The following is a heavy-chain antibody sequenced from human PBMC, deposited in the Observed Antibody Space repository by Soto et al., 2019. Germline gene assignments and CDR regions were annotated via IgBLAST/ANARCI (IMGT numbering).Heavy chain of an antibody. CDR1: GGSVSSGSYY. Sequence: SETLSLTCTVSGGSVSSGSYYWSWIRQPPGKGLEWIGYIYYSGSTNYNPSLKSRVTISVDTSKNQFSLKLSSVTAADTAVYYCARAGYCSGGSCYSGIYYYGMDVWGQGTTVTVSS. V-gene: IGHV4-61*01. J-gene: IGHJ6*02. CDR2: IYYSGST. CDR3: ARAGYCSGGSCYSGIYYYGMDV. D-gene: IGHD2-15*01.